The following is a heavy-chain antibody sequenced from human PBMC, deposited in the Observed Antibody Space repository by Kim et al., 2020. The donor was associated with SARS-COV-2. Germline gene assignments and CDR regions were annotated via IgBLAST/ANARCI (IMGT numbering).Heavy chain of an antibody. CDR3: TRVVYYYYGMDV. J-gene: IGHJ6*02. V-gene: IGHV3-49*02. CDR2: T. Sequence: TEYAASVKGRFTISRDDSKSIAYLQMNSLKTEDTAVYYCTRVVYYYYGMDVWGQGTTVTVSS.